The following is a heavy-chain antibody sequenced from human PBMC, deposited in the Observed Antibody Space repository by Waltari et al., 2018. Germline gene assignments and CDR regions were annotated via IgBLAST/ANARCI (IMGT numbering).Heavy chain of an antibody. J-gene: IGHJ3*02. CDR1: GYSISSGYY. V-gene: IGHV4-38-2*02. CDR3: ARETAGYYDSSGSPGAFDI. CDR2: IYHSGRT. Sequence: QVQLQESGPGLVKPSETLSLTCTVSGYSISSGYYWGWIRQPPGKGLEWIGSIYHSGRTYYNPSLKSRVTISVDTSKNQFSLKLSSVTAADTAVYYCARETAGYYDSSGSPGAFDIWGQGTMVTVSS. D-gene: IGHD3-22*01.